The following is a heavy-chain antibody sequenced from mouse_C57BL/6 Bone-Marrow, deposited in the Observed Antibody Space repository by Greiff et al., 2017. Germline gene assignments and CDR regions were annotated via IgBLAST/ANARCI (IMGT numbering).Heavy chain of an antibody. CDR1: GYAFTNYL. V-gene: IGHV1-54*01. D-gene: IGHD1-1*01. CDR2: INPGSGGT. J-gene: IGHJ3*01. Sequence: QVQLKESGAELVRPGTSVKVSCKASGYAFTNYLIEWVKQRPGQGLGWIGVINPGSGGTNYNEKFKGKATLTADKSSSTAYMQLSSLPSEDSAVYFCARSATVVAPFAYWGQGTLVTVSA. CDR3: ARSATVVAPFAY.